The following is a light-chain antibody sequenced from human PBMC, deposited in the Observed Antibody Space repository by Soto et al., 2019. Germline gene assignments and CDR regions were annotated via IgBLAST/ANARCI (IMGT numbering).Light chain of an antibody. CDR3: SSYAGSNMGV. CDR2: EVT. V-gene: IGLV2-8*01. CDR1: SSDVGGYKF. J-gene: IGLJ1*01. Sequence: QSVLTQPPSASGSPGQSVTISCTGTSSDVGGYKFVSWYQQHPGKAPTLLIYEVTQRPSGVPDRFSGSKSGNTASLTVSGLQAEDDADYYCSSYAGSNMGVFGTGTKLTVL.